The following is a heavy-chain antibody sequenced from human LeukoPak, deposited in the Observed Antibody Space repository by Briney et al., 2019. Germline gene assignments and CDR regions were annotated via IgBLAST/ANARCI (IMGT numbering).Heavy chain of an antibody. V-gene: IGHV3-30*18. D-gene: IGHD3-10*01. CDR2: ISYDGSNK. Sequence: GGSLRLSCAASGFTFSSYGMHWVRQAPGKGLEWVAVISYDGSNKYYADSVKGRFTISRDNSKNTLYLQMNNLRAEDTAVYYCAKDAQLLWFGESNIDYWGQGTLVTVSS. CDR3: AKDAQLLWFGESNIDY. J-gene: IGHJ4*02. CDR1: GFTFSSYG.